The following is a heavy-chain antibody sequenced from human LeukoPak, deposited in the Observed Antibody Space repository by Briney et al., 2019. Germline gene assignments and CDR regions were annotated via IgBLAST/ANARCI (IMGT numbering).Heavy chain of an antibody. CDR1: GGTFSSYA. CDR3: ARGRDERTVTTLPDY. V-gene: IGHV1-69*13. Sequence: RASVKVSCXASGGTFSSYAISWVRQARGQGLEWMGGIIPIFGTANYAQKFQGRVTITADESTSTAYMELSSLRSEDTAVYYCARGRDERTVTTLPDYWGQGTLVTVSS. J-gene: IGHJ4*02. CDR2: IIPIFGTA. D-gene: IGHD4-17*01.